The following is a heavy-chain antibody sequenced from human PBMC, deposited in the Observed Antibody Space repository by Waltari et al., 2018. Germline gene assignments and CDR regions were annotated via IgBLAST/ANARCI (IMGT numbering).Heavy chain of an antibody. CDR2: INAGNGNT. CDR3: ASGYHTTTSSIAARRRELPFYYYYGMDV. CDR1: GYTFTSYA. J-gene: IGHJ6*02. D-gene: IGHD6-6*01. V-gene: IGHV1-3*01. Sequence: QVQLVQSGAEVKKPGASVKVSCKASGYTFTSYAMHWVRQAPGQRLEWMGWINAGNGNTKDSQKFQGRVTITRDTSASTAYMELSSLRSEDTAVYYCASGYHTTTSSIAARRRELPFYYYYGMDVWGQGTTVTVSS.